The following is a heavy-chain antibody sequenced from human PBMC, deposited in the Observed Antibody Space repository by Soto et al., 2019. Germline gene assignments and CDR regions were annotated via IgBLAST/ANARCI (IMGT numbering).Heavy chain of an antibody. CDR2: VKSDGST. Sequence: EVQLVESGGDLVQPGGSLRLSCAASGFTFSSYWMHWVRQAPGKGLVWVSRVKSDGSTYYADSVKGRFTISRDNAKNTLYLQMNSLTVEDTAVYYCARGIHGHYGSDVWGQGTMVTVSS. V-gene: IGHV3-74*01. CDR1: GFTFSSYW. CDR3: ARGIHGHYGSDV. J-gene: IGHJ3*01.